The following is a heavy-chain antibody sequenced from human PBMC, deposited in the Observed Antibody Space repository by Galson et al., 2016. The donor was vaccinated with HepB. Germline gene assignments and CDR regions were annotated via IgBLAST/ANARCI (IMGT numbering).Heavy chain of an antibody. V-gene: IGHV4-59*01. Sequence: SETLSLTCTVSGGSISSYYWSWIRQPPGKGLEWIGYIYYSGSTNYNPSLKSRVTISVDTSKNQFSLKLSSVTAADTAVYYCARGASCPECCYYGMDVWGQGTTVTVSS. J-gene: IGHJ6*02. CDR3: ARGASCPECCYYGMDV. CDR2: IYYSGST. D-gene: IGHD2-2*01. CDR1: GGSISSYY.